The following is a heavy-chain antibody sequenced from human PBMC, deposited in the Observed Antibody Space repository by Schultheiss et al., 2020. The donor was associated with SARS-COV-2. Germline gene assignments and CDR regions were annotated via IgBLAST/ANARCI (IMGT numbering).Heavy chain of an antibody. Sequence: GGSLRLSCAASGFTFSSYSMNWVRQAPGKGLEWVSSISSSSSYIYYADSVKGRFTISRDNAKNSLYLQMNSLRAEDTAVYYCARDCSFDSSGYDAFISGAKGQWSPSPQ. CDR3: ARDCSFDSSGYDAFIS. CDR2: ISSSSSYI. J-gene: IGHJ3*02. CDR1: GFTFSSYS. V-gene: IGHV3-21*01. D-gene: IGHD3-22*01.